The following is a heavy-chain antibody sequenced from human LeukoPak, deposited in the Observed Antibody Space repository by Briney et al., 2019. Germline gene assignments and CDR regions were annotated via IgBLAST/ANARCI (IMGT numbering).Heavy chain of an antibody. Sequence: ASVKVSCKASGYTFTSYGISWVRQAPGQGLEWMGCISAYNGNTNYAQKLQGRVTMTTDTSTSTAYMELRSLRSDDTAVYYCARVAAIVVVPAANSYGMDVWGQGTTVTVSS. J-gene: IGHJ6*02. CDR2: ISAYNGNT. CDR1: GYTFTSYG. V-gene: IGHV1-18*01. D-gene: IGHD2-2*01. CDR3: ARVAAIVVVPAANSYGMDV.